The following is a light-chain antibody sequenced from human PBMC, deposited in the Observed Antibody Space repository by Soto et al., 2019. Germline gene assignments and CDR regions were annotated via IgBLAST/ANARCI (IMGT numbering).Light chain of an antibody. CDR2: EVS. V-gene: IGKV2D-29*02. Sequence: DVVMTQTPLSLSVAPGQPASISCKSSQSLLHITGETFLFWYLQKPGQSPQLLLYEVSTRVSGVPDRFSGSGSGTDFTLEISRVETDDVRIYYCMQSTQLPPTFGQGTRLGIE. J-gene: IGKJ5*01. CDR3: MQSTQLPPT. CDR1: QSLLHITGETF.